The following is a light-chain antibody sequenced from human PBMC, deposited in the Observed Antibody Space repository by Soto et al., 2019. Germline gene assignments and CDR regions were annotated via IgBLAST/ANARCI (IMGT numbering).Light chain of an antibody. CDR2: GAS. J-gene: IGKJ5*01. V-gene: IGKV3D-15*01. CDR3: KQYDDWPPIT. CDR1: QSVSTK. Sequence: ETVMTQSPATLSVSPGERATLSCRASQSVSTKLAWYQQKPGQAPRLLIYGASTSATGIPARFSGSGSGTEFTLTVSSLQSEDFAVYYCKQYDDWPPITFGQGTRLEIK.